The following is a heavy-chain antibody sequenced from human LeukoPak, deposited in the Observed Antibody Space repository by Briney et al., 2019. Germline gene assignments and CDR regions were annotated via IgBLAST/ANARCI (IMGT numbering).Heavy chain of an antibody. CDR2: ISSSSSYI. D-gene: IGHD5-24*01. CDR1: GFTFSSYS. CDR3: ARARRDGYNPRYAFDI. V-gene: IGHV3-21*01. Sequence: GGSLRLSCAASGFTFSSYSMNWVRQAPGKGLEWVSSISSSSSYIYYADSVKGRFTISRDNAKNLLYLQMNSLRAEDTAVYYCARARRDGYNPRYAFDIWGQGTMVTVSS. J-gene: IGHJ3*02.